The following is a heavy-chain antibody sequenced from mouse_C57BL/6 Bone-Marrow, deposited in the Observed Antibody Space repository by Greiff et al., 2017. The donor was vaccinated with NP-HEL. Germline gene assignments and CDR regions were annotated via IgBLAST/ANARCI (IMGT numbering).Heavy chain of an antibody. V-gene: IGHV1-72*01. CDR1: GYTFTSYW. CDR2: IDPNSGGT. Sequence: VQLQQPGAELVKPGASVKLSCKASGYTFTSYWMHWVKQRPGRGLEWIGRIDPNSGGTKYNEKFKSKATLTVDKPSSTAYMQLSSLTSEDSAVYYCARWERDYYDYARPYYYAMDYWGQGTSVTVSS. CDR3: ARWERDYYDYARPYYYAMDY. J-gene: IGHJ4*01. D-gene: IGHD2-4*01.